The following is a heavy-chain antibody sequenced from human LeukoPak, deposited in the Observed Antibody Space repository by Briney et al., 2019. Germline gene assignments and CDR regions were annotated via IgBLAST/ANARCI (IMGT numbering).Heavy chain of an antibody. D-gene: IGHD5-18*01. V-gene: IGHV3-23*01. Sequence: PGGSLRLSCAASGFTFNNYATSWVRQAPGTGLEWVSAISKSGDRTYYADSVKGRLTISRDNSRNTVYLQINSLRDEDTATYYCVKEDGTHSFADSWGQGTLVTVSS. CDR2: ISKSGDRT. CDR3: VKEDGTHSFADS. CDR1: GFTFNNYA. J-gene: IGHJ4*02.